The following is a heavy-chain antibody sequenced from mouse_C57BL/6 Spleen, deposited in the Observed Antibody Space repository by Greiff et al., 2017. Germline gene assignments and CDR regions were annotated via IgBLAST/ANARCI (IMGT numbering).Heavy chain of an antibody. CDR3: ARGKLEGFAY. CDR1: GYTFTSYW. CDR2: IDPSDSYT. D-gene: IGHD4-1*01. J-gene: IGHJ3*01. V-gene: IGHV1-69*01. Sequence: QVQLKQPGAELVMPGASVKLSCKASGYTFTSYWMHWVKQRPGQGLEWIGEIDPSDSYTNYNQKFKGKSTLTVDKSSSTAYMQLSSLTSEDSAVYYCARGKLEGFAYWGQGTLVTVSA.